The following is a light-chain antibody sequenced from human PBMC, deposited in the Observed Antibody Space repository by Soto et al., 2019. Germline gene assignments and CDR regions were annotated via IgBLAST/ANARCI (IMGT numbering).Light chain of an antibody. CDR3: QQYNNSPFT. Sequence: EIVMTQSPATLSVSPGERATLSCRASQSVSSNLAWYQQKPGQAPRLLIYGASTRATGIPARFSGSGSGTELTLTISSLQSEDFAVYYCQQYNNSPFTFGRGTKVDIK. CDR2: GAS. CDR1: QSVSSN. J-gene: IGKJ3*01. V-gene: IGKV3D-15*01.